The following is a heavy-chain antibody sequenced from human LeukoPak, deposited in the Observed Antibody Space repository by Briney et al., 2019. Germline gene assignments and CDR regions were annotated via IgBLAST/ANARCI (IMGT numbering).Heavy chain of an antibody. J-gene: IGHJ6*02. CDR2: IYYSGST. Sequence: LRLSCAASGFTFTSYAMNWIRQPPGKGLEWIGYIYYSGSTYYNPSLKSRVTISVDTSKNQFSLKLSSVAAADTAVYYCARDPRPHIVVVPAAMPGLLGMDVWGQGTTVTVSS. V-gene: IGHV4-30-4*08. D-gene: IGHD2-2*01. CDR3: ARDPRPHIVVVPAAMPGLLGMDV. CDR1: GFTFTSYA.